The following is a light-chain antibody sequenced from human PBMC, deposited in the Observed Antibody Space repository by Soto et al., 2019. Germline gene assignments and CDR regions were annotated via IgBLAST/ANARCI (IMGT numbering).Light chain of an antibody. CDR3: CSYAGSNTYV. V-gene: IGLV2-23*01. J-gene: IGLJ1*01. Sequence: QSALTQPASVSGSPGQSITISCTGTSSDLAIYNYVSWYQQQPGKAPKLMIYEGTKRPSGVSSRFSGSKSGNTASLTISGLQAEDEADYYCCSYAGSNTYVFGTGTKLTVL. CDR1: SSDLAIYNY. CDR2: EGT.